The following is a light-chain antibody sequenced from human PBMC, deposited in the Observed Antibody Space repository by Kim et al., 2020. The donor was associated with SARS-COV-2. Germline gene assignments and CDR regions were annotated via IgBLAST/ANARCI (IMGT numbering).Light chain of an antibody. Sequence: VSPGERATLSCRASQGVSSNLAWYQQKPGQAPRLLIYGASTRATGIPARFSGSGSGTEFTLTINSLQSEDFAVYYCQQYNNWPGTFGQGTKVDIK. CDR2: GAS. J-gene: IGKJ1*01. V-gene: IGKV3-15*01. CDR3: QQYNNWPGT. CDR1: QGVSSN.